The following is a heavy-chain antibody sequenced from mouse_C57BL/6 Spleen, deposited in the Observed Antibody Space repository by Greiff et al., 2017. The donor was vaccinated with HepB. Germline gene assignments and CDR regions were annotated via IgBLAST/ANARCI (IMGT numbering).Heavy chain of an antibody. Sequence: EVKLVESGPELVKPGASVKISCKASGYSFTGYYMNWVKQSPEKSLEWIGEINPSTGGTTYNQKFKAKATLTVDKSSSTAYMQLKSLTSEDSAVYYCARRGDYDLYAMDYWGQGTSVTVSS. CDR2: INPSTGGT. D-gene: IGHD2-4*01. CDR1: GYSFTGYY. J-gene: IGHJ4*01. CDR3: ARRGDYDLYAMDY. V-gene: IGHV1-42*01.